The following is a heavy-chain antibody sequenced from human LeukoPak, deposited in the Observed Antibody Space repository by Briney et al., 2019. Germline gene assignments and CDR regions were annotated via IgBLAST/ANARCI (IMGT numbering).Heavy chain of an antibody. J-gene: IGHJ4*02. CDR1: GYTFTGYY. CDR3: ARDLKAMVLPNY. CDR2: INPNSGGT. V-gene: IGHV1-2*06. Sequence: ASVKVSCKASGYTFTGYYMHWVRQAPGQGLEWMGRINPNSGGTNYAQKFQGRVTMTRDTSISTAYIELSRLRSDDTAVYYCARDLKAMVLPNYWGQGTLVTVSS. D-gene: IGHD5-18*01.